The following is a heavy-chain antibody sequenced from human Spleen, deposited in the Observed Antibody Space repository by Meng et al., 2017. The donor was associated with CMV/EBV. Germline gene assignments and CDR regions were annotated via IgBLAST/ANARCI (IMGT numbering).Heavy chain of an antibody. D-gene: IGHD3-9*01. CDR2: ISTYNGNT. CDR1: GYTFTSNG. J-gene: IGHJ5*02. CDR3: ARKVYDLLPGHYSLDA. V-gene: IGHV1-18*01. Sequence: ASVMVSCKASGYTFTSNGTSWVRQAPGQGLEWMGWISTYNGNTNYAQKLQGRVTMTTDTSTSTTYMELRSLRSDDTAVYYCARKVYDLLPGHYSLDAWGQGTLVTVSS.